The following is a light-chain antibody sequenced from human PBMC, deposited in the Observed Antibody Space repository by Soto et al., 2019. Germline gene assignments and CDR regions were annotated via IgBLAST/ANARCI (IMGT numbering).Light chain of an antibody. CDR2: GTS. CDR3: QQCGSSPWT. CDR1: QSVSSTY. J-gene: IGKJ1*01. V-gene: IGKV3-20*01. Sequence: EVVLTQSPATLSLSPGERATLSCRASQSVSSTYLAWYQQQPGQAPRLLMSGTSNRATGTPDRFSGSGSGTDFTLTISRLEPEDFAVYYCQQCGSSPWTFGQGTKVDIK.